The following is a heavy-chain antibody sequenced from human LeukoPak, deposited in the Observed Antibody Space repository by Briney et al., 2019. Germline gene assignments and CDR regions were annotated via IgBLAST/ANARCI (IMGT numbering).Heavy chain of an antibody. Sequence: ASVRVSCKASGYSFTSNYIHWVRQAPGQGLEWMGMIYLRDGSTSYAQKFQGRVTVTRDTSTSTVHMELSGLRSEDTAVYYCARDQEAFDYWGQGTLVTVSS. CDR3: ARDQEAFDY. V-gene: IGHV1-46*01. CDR2: IYLRDGST. CDR1: GYSFTSNY. J-gene: IGHJ4*02.